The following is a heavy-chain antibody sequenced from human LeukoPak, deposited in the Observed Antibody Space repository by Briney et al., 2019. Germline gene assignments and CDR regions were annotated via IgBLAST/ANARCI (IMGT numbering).Heavy chain of an antibody. J-gene: IGHJ4*02. Sequence: SETLSLTCAVYGGSFSGYYWSWIRQPPGKGLEWIGEINHSGSTNYNPSLKSRVTISVDTSKNQFSLKLSSVTAADTAVYYCARHPRSDSSGWSINFDYWGQGALVTVSS. D-gene: IGHD6-19*01. V-gene: IGHV4-34*01. CDR1: GGSFSGYY. CDR3: ARHPRSDSSGWSINFDY. CDR2: INHSGST.